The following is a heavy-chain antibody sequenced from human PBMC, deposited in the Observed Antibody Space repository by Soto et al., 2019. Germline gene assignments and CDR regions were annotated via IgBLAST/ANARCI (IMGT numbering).Heavy chain of an antibody. D-gene: IGHD3-22*01. CDR3: AREQDDSSGYSGY. V-gene: IGHV1-2*04. CDR1: GYSFTGYH. CDR2: IDPNSGAT. J-gene: IGHJ4*02. Sequence: ASVKVSCKASGYSFTGYHIHWVRQAPGQGLEWMGWIDPNSGATNYAQKFQAWVTMTRDTSISTAYIELSSLRSDDTALYYCAREQDDSSGYSGYWGQGTLVTVSS.